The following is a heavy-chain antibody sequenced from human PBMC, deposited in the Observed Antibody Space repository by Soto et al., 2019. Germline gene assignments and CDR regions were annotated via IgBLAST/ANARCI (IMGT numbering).Heavy chain of an antibody. CDR3: ARGDDSGDFH. D-gene: IGHD4-17*01. Sequence: PSETLSLTCTVSGGSISSYYWSWIRQPPGKGLEWIGCIYYSGSTSYNPSLKSRVTISVDTSKKHFSLNLSSVTAADTAVYYCARGDDSGDFHWGQGALVTVSS. V-gene: IGHV4-59*01. J-gene: IGHJ4*02. CDR1: GGSISSYY. CDR2: IYYSGST.